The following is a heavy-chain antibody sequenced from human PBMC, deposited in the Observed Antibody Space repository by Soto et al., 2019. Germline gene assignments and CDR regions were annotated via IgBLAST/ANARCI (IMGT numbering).Heavy chain of an antibody. CDR2: ISSNGGST. CDR1: GFTFSSYA. D-gene: IGHD3-22*01. CDR3: ARADDYYDSRRKQYFQH. J-gene: IGHJ1*01. Sequence: PGGSLRLSCAASGFTFSSYAMHWVRQTPGKGLEYVSAISSNGGSTYYANSVKGRFTISRDNSKNTLYLQMGSLRAEDMAVYYCARADDYYDSRRKQYFQHWGQGT. V-gene: IGHV3-64*01.